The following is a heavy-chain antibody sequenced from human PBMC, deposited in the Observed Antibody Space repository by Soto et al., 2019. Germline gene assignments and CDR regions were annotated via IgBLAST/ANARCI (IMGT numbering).Heavy chain of an antibody. CDR3: ARQSSGYYSYDAFDI. CDR1: GYTFTSYG. V-gene: IGHV1-18*01. J-gene: IGHJ3*02. CDR2: ISAYNGNT. Sequence: GASVKVSCKASGYTFTSYGISWVRQAPGQGLEWMGWISAYNGNTNYAQKLQGRVTMTTDTSTSTAYMELRSLRSDDTAVYYCARQSSGYYSYDAFDIWGQGTMVTVS. D-gene: IGHD3-22*01.